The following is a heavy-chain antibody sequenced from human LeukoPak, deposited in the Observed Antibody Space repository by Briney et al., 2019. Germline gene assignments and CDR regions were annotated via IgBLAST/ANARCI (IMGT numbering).Heavy chain of an antibody. CDR3: ARAQRLFGEFDVFDI. D-gene: IGHD3-10*02. V-gene: IGHV3-69-1*01. Sequence: GGSLRLSCAASGFSFSSYSMNWVRQAPGKGLEWVATMTRSSTIYYADSVKGRFTSSRDNAKNPMPLQMNSLRDEDTAVYSCARAQRLFGEFDVFDIGGRGKKVTV. CDR1: GFSFSSYS. CDR2: MTRSSTI. J-gene: IGHJ3*02.